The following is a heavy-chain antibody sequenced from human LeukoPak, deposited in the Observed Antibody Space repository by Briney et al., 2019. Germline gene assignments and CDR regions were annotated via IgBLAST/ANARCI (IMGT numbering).Heavy chain of an antibody. CDR3: ARGVQYCSSTSCYAFDI. J-gene: IGHJ3*02. CDR1: GFTFSSYA. CDR2: ISYDGSNK. D-gene: IGHD2-2*01. V-gene: IGHV3-30-3*01. Sequence: GGSLRLSCAASGFTFSSYAMHWVRQAPGKGLEWVAVISYDGSNKYYADSVKGRFTISRDNSKNTLYLQMNSLRAEDTAVYYCARGVQYCSSTSCYAFDIWGQGTMVTVSS.